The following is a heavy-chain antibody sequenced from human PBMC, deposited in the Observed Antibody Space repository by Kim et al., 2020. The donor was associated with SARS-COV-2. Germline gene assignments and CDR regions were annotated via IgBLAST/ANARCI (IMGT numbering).Heavy chain of an antibody. CDR2: INSDGNSA. V-gene: IGHV3-74*01. CDR3: VRVLMGAGGYFQY. Sequence: GGSLRLSCAGSGFIFSSYWMHWVRQAPGKGLVWVSRINSDGNSATYADSVKGRFTIARDNARNTQYLLMDSQRADDTAVAYCVRVLMGAGGYFQYWGQGALVSVSS. D-gene: IGHD1-26*01. J-gene: IGHJ1*01. CDR1: GFIFSSYW.